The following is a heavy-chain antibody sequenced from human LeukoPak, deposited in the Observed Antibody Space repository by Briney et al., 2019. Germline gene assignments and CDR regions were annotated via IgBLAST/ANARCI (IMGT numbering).Heavy chain of an antibody. D-gene: IGHD2-2*01. Sequence: SETLSLTCAVYGGSFSGYYWSWIRQPPGQGLEWIGEINHSGSTNYNPSLKSRVIISVDTSKNQFSLKLSSVTAADTAVYYCARTVVPAAPDDYWGQGTLVTVSS. V-gene: IGHV4-34*01. J-gene: IGHJ4*02. CDR2: INHSGST. CDR1: GGSFSGYY. CDR3: ARTVVPAAPDDY.